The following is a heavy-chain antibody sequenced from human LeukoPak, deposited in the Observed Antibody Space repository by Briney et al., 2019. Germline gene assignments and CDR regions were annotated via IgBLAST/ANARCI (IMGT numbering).Heavy chain of an antibody. D-gene: IGHD4-11*01. J-gene: IGHJ4*02. CDR3: ARDYLRYFDY. CDR2: IYYSGST. CDR1: GGSISSSSYY. Sequence: SETLSLTCTVSGGSISSSSYYWGWIRQPPGKGLEWIGSIYYSGSTYYNPSLKSRVTISVDTSKNQFSLKLSSVTAADTAMYYCARDYLRYFDYWGQGTLVTVSS. V-gene: IGHV4-39*01.